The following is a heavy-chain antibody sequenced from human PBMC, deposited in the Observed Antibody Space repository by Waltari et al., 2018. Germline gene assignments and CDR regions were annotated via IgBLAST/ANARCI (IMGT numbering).Heavy chain of an antibody. J-gene: IGHJ5*02. Sequence: DVQLVESGGGLVQPGGSLRLSCVVSGFDFSNSWLIWARQAPGKGLEWVANIKKDGSEIHYVDSVKGRFTISRDNAKKSVYLQMNSLRVEDTAVYFCVRVGEENSNSQYRWFDAWGQGSLVTVSS. CDR3: VRVGEENSNSQYRWFDA. D-gene: IGHD3-16*02. V-gene: IGHV3-7*01. CDR1: GFDFSNSW. CDR2: IKKDGSEI.